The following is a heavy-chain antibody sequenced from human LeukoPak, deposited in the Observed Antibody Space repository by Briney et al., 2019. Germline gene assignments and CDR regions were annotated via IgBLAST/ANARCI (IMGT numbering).Heavy chain of an antibody. V-gene: IGHV3-23*01. CDR3: SKDYESSGYVYNWFDS. CDR1: GFTFSSYA. Sequence: GGSLRLSCGASGFTFSSYAMSWARQAPGKGLEWVSAISGSGGSTYYADSVKGRFTISRDNSKNTLYLQMNSLRAEDTAVYYCSKDYESSGYVYNWFDSWGQGTLVTVSS. D-gene: IGHD3-22*01. CDR2: ISGSGGST. J-gene: IGHJ5*01.